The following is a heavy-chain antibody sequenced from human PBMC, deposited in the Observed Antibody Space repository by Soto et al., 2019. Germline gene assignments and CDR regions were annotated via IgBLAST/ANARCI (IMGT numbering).Heavy chain of an antibody. V-gene: IGHV4-31*03. D-gene: IGHD6-25*01. CDR1: GGSISSNDFY. J-gene: IGHJ5*02. CDR2: IYYSGNT. Sequence: QVQLQESGPGLVKPSQTLSLTCIVSGGSISSNDFYWSWIRQHPGKGLEWIGYIYYSGNTYYNPSLKSGVTILVDTSKNQSSLKVSSVTAADTAVYYCARLSGGWQSWFDPWGQGTLVTVSS. CDR3: ARLSGGWQSWFDP.